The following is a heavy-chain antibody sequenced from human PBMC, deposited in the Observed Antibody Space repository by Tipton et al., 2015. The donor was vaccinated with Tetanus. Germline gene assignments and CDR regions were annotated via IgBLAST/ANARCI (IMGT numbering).Heavy chain of an antibody. CDR3: ARAVPAAKSFDY. CDR2: IYYSGST. J-gene: IGHJ4*02. CDR1: GGSISSYY. D-gene: IGHD2-2*01. Sequence: TLSLTCTVSGGSISSYYWSWIRQPPGKGLEWIGYIYYSGSTNYNPSLKSRITISVDTSKNQFSLKLSSVTAADTAVYYCARAVPAAKSFDYWGQGTLVTVSS. V-gene: IGHV4-59*01.